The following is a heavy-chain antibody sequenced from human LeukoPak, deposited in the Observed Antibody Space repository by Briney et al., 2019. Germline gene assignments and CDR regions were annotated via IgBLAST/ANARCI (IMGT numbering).Heavy chain of an antibody. J-gene: IGHJ1*01. V-gene: IGHV4-59*02. Sequence: PSETLSLTSAVSGASVTTDYWSWIRQPPGKGLEWIGYIYNSGNTDYNPSLKSRLTISVSTSKNQFSLTLRSATAAATAVFYCAGRGQRYFRDWGQGTLVTVSS. CDR3: AGRGQRYFRD. D-gene: IGHD3-9*01. CDR1: GASVTTDY. CDR2: IYNSGNT.